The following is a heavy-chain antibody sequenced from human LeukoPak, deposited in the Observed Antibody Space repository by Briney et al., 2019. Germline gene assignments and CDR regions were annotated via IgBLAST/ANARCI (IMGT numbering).Heavy chain of an antibody. D-gene: IGHD6-19*01. CDR2: ISGSGGST. CDR1: GFTFSSYA. CDR3: ARLYSSGWFDP. Sequence: GGSLRLSCAASGFTFSSYAMSWVRQAPGKGLEWVSAISGSGGSTYYADSVKGRFTISRDNAKNSLYLQMNSLRAEDTAVYYCARLYSSGWFDPRGQGTLVTVSS. J-gene: IGHJ5*02. V-gene: IGHV3-23*01.